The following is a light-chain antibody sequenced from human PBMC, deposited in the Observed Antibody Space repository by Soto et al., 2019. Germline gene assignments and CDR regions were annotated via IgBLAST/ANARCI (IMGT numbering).Light chain of an antibody. Sequence: EIVLTQSPGTLSLSPGEGATLSCRASQSVTSSHLAWYQQKPGQAPRLLIYGASSRATGIPDRFNGGGSGTDFTLTIPRLEPEDFAVYYCQQYGRSPKTFGQGTKVEIK. V-gene: IGKV3-20*01. CDR1: QSVTSSH. CDR3: QQYGRSPKT. J-gene: IGKJ1*01. CDR2: GAS.